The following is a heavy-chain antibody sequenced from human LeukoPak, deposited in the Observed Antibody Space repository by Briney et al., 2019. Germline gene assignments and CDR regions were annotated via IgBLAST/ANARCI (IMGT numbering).Heavy chain of an antibody. J-gene: IGHJ5*02. CDR3: AKSVPPWNYGSGEETNWFDP. CDR1: GLTFSSYG. D-gene: IGHD3-10*01. CDR2: ISYDGSNK. Sequence: GRSLRLSCAASGLTFSSYGMHWVRQAPGKGLEWVAVISYDGSNKYYADSVKGRFTISRDNSKNTLYLQMNSLRAEDTAVYYCAKSVPPWNYGSGEETNWFDPWGQGTLVTVSS. V-gene: IGHV3-30*18.